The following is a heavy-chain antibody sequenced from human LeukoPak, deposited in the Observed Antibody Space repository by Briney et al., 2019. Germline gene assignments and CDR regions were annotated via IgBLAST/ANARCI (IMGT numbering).Heavy chain of an antibody. D-gene: IGHD3-22*01. CDR2: ISGSGGST. J-gene: IGHJ6*02. CDR1: GGSFSGYY. V-gene: IGHV3-21*01. Sequence: PSETLSLTYAVYGGSFSGYYWSWVRQAPGKGLEWVSAISGSGGSTYYADSVKGRFTISRDNAKNSLYLQMNSLRAEDTAVYYCASALDYYDSSPNPYGMDVWGQGTTVTVSS. CDR3: ASALDYYDSSPNPYGMDV.